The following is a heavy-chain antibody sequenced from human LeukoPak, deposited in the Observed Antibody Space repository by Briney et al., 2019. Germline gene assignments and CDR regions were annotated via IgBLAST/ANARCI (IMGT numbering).Heavy chain of an antibody. D-gene: IGHD2-8*01. V-gene: IGHV3-74*01. CDR2: IKGDGIST. Sequence: GGSLRLPCAVSGLDFSSNWMHWVRHAPGQGLVWVSRIKGDGISTNYADSVKGRFTISRDNSKNTLYLQMNSLRAEDTAVYYCARDPYCTNGVCFGWFDPWGQGTLVTVSS. CDR1: GLDFSSNW. CDR3: ARDPYCTNGVCFGWFDP. J-gene: IGHJ5*02.